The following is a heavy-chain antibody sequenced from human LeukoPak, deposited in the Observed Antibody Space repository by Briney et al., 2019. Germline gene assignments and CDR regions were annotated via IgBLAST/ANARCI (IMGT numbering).Heavy chain of an antibody. J-gene: IGHJ4*02. CDR2: IKSKTDGGTT. Sequence: GGSLRLSCAASGFTFSNAWMSWVRQAPGKGLEWVGRIKSKTDGGTTDYAAPVKGRFTISRDDSKNTLYLQMNSLKTEDTAVYYCTTEYKRSDEAPFPGPLYGDRETLV. V-gene: IGHV3-15*01. CDR3: TTEYKRSDEAPFPGPLY. D-gene: IGHD1-14*01. CDR1: GFTFSNAW.